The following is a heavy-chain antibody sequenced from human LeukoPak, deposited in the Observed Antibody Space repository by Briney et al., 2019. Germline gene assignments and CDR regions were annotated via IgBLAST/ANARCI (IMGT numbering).Heavy chain of an antibody. CDR3: ARDRLYSSSSEDY. V-gene: IGHV3-53*01. J-gene: IGHJ4*02. Sequence: GGSLRLSCAASGFTVRSTYMSWVRQAPGKGLEWVSVIYSGGSTYYADSVKGRFTISRDNCKNTLYLQMNSLRAEDTAVYYCARDRLYSSSSEDYWGQGTLVTVSS. D-gene: IGHD6-6*01. CDR1: GFTVRSTY. CDR2: IYSGGST.